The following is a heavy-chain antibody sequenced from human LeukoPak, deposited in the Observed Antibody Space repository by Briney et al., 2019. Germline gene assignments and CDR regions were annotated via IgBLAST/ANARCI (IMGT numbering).Heavy chain of an antibody. D-gene: IGHD3-22*01. CDR1: GFTFGDYA. Sequence: GGSLRLSCTASGFTFGDYAMNWVRQAPGKGLEWVSYISSSGSTIYYADSVKGRFTISRDNAKNSLYLQMNSLRAEDTAVYYCARGLRHYYDSSGYFSFDYWGQGTLVTVSS. V-gene: IGHV3-48*03. J-gene: IGHJ4*02. CDR3: ARGLRHYYDSSGYFSFDY. CDR2: ISSSGSTI.